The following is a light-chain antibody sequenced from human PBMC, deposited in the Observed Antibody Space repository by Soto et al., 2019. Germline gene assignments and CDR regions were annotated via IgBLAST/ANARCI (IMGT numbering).Light chain of an antibody. CDR2: GVS. CDR3: QQYGNSPLT. J-gene: IGKJ4*01. V-gene: IGKV3-20*01. CDR1: QSVRSDY. Sequence: EIVLTQYKDTLSLSPGQRATLSCRASQSVRSDYFAWYQQKPGQAPRVIIFGVSTRATGVPDRFSGSGSGTDFTLTISRLEPEDFALYYCQQYGNSPLTFGGGSNVDIK.